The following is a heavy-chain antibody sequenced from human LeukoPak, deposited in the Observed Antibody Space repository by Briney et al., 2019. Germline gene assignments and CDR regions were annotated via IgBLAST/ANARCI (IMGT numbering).Heavy chain of an antibody. CDR2: ISWNSGSI. Sequence: GGSLRLSCAASGFTFDDYAMHWVRHAPGKGLEWVSGISWNSGSIGYADSVKGRFTISRDNAKNSLYLQMNSLRAEDTALYYCAKGLWFGELLSPFDYWGQGTLVTVFS. CDR1: GFTFDDYA. V-gene: IGHV3-9*01. D-gene: IGHD3-10*01. CDR3: AKGLWFGELLSPFDY. J-gene: IGHJ4*02.